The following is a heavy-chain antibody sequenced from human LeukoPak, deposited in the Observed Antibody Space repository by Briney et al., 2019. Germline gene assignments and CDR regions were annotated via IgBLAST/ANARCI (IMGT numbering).Heavy chain of an antibody. CDR2: ISWNSGSI. D-gene: IGHD3-10*01. J-gene: IGHJ6*02. CDR1: GFTFDDYA. V-gene: IGHV3-9*01. Sequence: PGRSLRLSCAASGFTFDDYAMHWVRQAPGKGLEWVSGISWNSGSIGYADSVKGRFTISRDNAKNSLYLQMNSLRAEDTALYYCAKDGYYYGSGSYYEWGYGMDVWGQGTTVTVSS. CDR3: AKDGYYYGSGSYYEWGYGMDV.